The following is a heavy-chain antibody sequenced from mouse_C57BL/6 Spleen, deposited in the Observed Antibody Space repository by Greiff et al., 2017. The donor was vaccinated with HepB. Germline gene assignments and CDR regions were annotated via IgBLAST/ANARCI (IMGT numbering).Heavy chain of an antibody. D-gene: IGHD1-1*01. CDR3: AREGYYGSSYDWFAY. Sequence: VQLQQSGAELVRPGASVKLSCKASGYTFTDYYINWVKQRPGQGLEWIARIYPGSGNTYYNEKFKGKATLTAEKSSSTAYMQLSSLTSEDSAVYFCAREGYYGSSYDWFAYWGQGTLVTVSA. V-gene: IGHV1-76*01. CDR1: GYTFTDYY. CDR2: IYPGSGNT. J-gene: IGHJ3*01.